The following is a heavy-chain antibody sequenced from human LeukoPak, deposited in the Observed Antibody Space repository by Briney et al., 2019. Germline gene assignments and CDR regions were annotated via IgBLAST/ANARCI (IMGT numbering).Heavy chain of an antibody. J-gene: IGHJ5*02. V-gene: IGHV4-59*01. CDR1: GGSISSYY. CDR2: IYYSGST. D-gene: IGHD3-9*01. Sequence: PSETLSLTCTVSGGSISSYYWSWIRQPPGKGLEWIGYIYYSGSTNYNPSLKGRVTISVDTSKNQFSLKLSSVTAADTAVYYCARDQGDILTGYYTNWFDPWGQGTLVTVSS. CDR3: ARDQGDILTGYYTNWFDP.